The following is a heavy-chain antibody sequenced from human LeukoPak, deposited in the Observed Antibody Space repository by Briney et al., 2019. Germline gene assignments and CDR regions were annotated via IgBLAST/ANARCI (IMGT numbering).Heavy chain of an antibody. D-gene: IGHD3-16*01. CDR3: RGSRPYVYYYYYYMDV. Sequence: SETLSLTCAVYGGSFSGYYWSWIRQPPGKGLEWIGEINHSGSTNYNPSLKSRVTISVDTSKNQSSLKLSSVTAADTAVYYCRGSRPYVYYYYYYMDVWGKGTTVTVSS. J-gene: IGHJ6*03. CDR1: GGSFSGYY. V-gene: IGHV4-34*01. CDR2: INHSGST.